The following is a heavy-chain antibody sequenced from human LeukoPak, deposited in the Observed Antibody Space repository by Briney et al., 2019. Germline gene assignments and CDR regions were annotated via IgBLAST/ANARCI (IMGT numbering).Heavy chain of an antibody. D-gene: IGHD6-6*01. CDR1: RSSFTSYW. CDR3: ARHPISSSSPNFDY. Sequence: GAPLKISCKGSRSSFTSYWIGWVRQMPGKGLEWMGIIYPGDSDTRYSPSFQGQVTISADKSISTAYLQWSSLKASDTAMYYCARHPISSSSPNFDYWGQGTLVTVSS. V-gene: IGHV5-51*01. J-gene: IGHJ4*02. CDR2: IYPGDSDT.